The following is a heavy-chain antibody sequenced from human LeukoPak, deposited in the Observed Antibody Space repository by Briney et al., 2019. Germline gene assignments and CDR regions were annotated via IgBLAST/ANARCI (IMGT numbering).Heavy chain of an antibody. D-gene: IGHD5-18*01. J-gene: IGHJ4*02. CDR2: IYYSGST. Sequence: PSETLSLTCTVSGGSFSSGSYYWSWIRQPPGKGLEWIGYIYYSGSTNYNPSLKSRVTISVDTSKNQFSLKLSSVTAADTAVYYCARAPVDTAMIFDYWGQGTLVTVSS. CDR3: ARAPVDTAMIFDY. CDR1: GGSFSSGSYY. V-gene: IGHV4-61*01.